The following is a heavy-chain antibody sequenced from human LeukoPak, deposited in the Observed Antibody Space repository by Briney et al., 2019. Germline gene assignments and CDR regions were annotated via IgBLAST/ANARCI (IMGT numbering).Heavy chain of an antibody. CDR3: ARAEGVAVAGTFDY. Sequence: SQTLSLTCAISGDSVSINSAAWNWIRQSPSRGLEWLGRTYQRSKWYNDYAVSVKSRITINPDISKNQFSLQLNSVTPEDTAVYYCARAEGVAVAGTFDYWGQEPWSPSPQ. V-gene: IGHV6-1*01. J-gene: IGHJ4*01. CDR2: TYQRSKWYN. CDR1: GDSVSINSAA. D-gene: IGHD6-19*01.